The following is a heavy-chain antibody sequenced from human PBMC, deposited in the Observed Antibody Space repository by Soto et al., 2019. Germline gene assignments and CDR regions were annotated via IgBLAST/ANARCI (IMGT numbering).Heavy chain of an antibody. J-gene: IGHJ4*02. CDR3: ARVVVGPTPGHFDQ. V-gene: IGHV3-33*01. D-gene: IGHD1-26*01. CDR2: IWYDGTQK. Sequence: QVQLEESGGGVVQPGRSLRLSCEASGFTFNTYSMHWVRQPPGKGLEWLAAIWYDGTQKYYADSVKGRFIISRVNSKKTLYLEMNSLRAEDTAVYYCARVVVGPTPGHFDQWGQGTLVTVSS. CDR1: GFTFNTYS.